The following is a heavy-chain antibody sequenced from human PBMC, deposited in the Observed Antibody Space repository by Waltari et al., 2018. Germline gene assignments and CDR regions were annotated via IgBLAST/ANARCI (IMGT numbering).Heavy chain of an antibody. Sequence: EVQLVQSGAEVKKPGATGKISCKASGYTFTDYYMHWVQQAPGTGLEWMGRVDPEDGETIYAEKFQGRVTITADTSTDTAYMELSSLRSEDTAVYYCATTMIVVVSYAFDIWGQGTMVTVSS. CDR3: ATTMIVVVSYAFDI. CDR2: VDPEDGET. V-gene: IGHV1-69-2*01. J-gene: IGHJ3*02. D-gene: IGHD3-22*01. CDR1: GYTFTDYY.